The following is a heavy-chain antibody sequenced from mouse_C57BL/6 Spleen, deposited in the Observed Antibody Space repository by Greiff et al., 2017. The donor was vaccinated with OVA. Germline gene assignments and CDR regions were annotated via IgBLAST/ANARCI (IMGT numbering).Heavy chain of an antibody. CDR3: AIKGYYGSRRYAMDY. CDR2: INPNNGGT. D-gene: IGHD1-1*01. CDR1: GYTFTDYY. V-gene: IGHV1-26*01. Sequence: EVQLQQSGPELVKPGASVKISCKASGYTFTDYYMNWVKQSHGQSLEWIGDINPNNGGTSYNQKFKGKATLTVDKSSSTAYMELRSLTSEDSAVYYCAIKGYYGSRRYAMDYWGQGTSVTVPS. J-gene: IGHJ4*01.